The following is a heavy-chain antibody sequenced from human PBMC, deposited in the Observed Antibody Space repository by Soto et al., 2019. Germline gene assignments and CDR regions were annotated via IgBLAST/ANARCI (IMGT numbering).Heavy chain of an antibody. CDR2: IYYSGNT. CDR3: ASIAAPGTTHFDF. Sequence: PSETLSLTCTVSGGSLGSSGYYWGWIRQSPGKGLEWIGNIYYSGNTFYNPSLKSRVTISVDTSKNQIYLHLSAVTAADTAIFYCASIAAPGTTHFDFWGQGTLVTVPQ. V-gene: IGHV4-39*01. CDR1: GGSLGSSGYY. D-gene: IGHD6-13*01. J-gene: IGHJ4*02.